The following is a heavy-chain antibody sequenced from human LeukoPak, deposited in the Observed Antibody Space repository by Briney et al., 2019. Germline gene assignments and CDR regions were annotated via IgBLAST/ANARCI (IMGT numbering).Heavy chain of an antibody. Sequence: GSLRLSCAASGFTFSSYAMSWIRQPPGKGLEWIGYIYYSGSTNYNPSLKSRLTISVDTSKNQFSLKLSSVTAADTAVYYCARDRDIGTYYYYYGMDVWGQGTTVTVSS. V-gene: IGHV4-59*01. D-gene: IGHD1-26*01. CDR3: ARDRDIGTYYYYYGMDV. J-gene: IGHJ6*02. CDR1: GFTFSSYA. CDR2: IYYSGST.